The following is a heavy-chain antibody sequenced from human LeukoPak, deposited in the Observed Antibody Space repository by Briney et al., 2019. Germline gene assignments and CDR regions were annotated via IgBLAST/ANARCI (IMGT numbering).Heavy chain of an antibody. CDR1: GFTFSSYW. D-gene: IGHD3-9*01. CDR2: IKQDGSEK. Sequence: GGSLRLSCAASGFTFSSYWMSWVRQAPGKGLEWVANIKQDGSEKYYVDSVKGRFTISRDNAKNSLYLQMNSLRAEDTAVYYCARLPNAILNGYPHYFDYWGQGTLVTVSS. CDR3: ARLPNAILNGYPHYFDY. J-gene: IGHJ4*02. V-gene: IGHV3-7*01.